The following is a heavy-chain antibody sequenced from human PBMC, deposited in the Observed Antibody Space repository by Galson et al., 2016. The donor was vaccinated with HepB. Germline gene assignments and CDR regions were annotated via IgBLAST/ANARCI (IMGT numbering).Heavy chain of an antibody. V-gene: IGHV1-46*01. Sequence: SVKVSCKASGYTFTTSYMHWMRQAPGQGLEWMGVINPNGGTTGYAQKFQDRVTMTRDTSTSTVYMELSSLRSEDTALDYCARGMRSYYFDYWGQGTVVTVSS. CDR3: ARGMRSYYFDY. J-gene: IGHJ4*02. D-gene: IGHD6-6*01. CDR2: INPNGGTT. CDR1: GYTFTTSY.